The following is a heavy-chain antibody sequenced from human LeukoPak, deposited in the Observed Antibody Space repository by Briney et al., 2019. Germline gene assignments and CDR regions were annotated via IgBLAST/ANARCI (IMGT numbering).Heavy chain of an antibody. V-gene: IGHV3-23*01. Sequence: GGSLRLSCAASGFTFSSSAMSWVRQAPGKGLEWVSLISSSGNNAYYADSVKGRFTISRDNSKNTLSLQMNSLRVEDTAIYYCAKDIQLSTWGLGTRVTVSS. D-gene: IGHD5-24*01. CDR1: GFTFSSSA. J-gene: IGHJ3*01. CDR2: ISSSGNNA. CDR3: AKDIQLST.